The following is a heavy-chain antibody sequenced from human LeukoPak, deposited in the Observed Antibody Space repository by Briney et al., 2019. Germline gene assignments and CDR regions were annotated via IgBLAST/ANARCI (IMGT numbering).Heavy chain of an antibody. J-gene: IGHJ4*02. CDR3: AKGLVGSSIADFFDY. CDR2: ISWNSGSI. V-gene: IGHV3-9*03. D-gene: IGHD6-6*01. CDR1: GFTFDDYA. Sequence: GGSLRLSCAASGFTFDDYAMHWVRQAPGKGLEWVSGISWNSGSIGYADSVKGRFTISRDNAKNSLYLQMNSLRGEDMALYYCAKGLVGSSIADFFDYWGQGILVTVSS.